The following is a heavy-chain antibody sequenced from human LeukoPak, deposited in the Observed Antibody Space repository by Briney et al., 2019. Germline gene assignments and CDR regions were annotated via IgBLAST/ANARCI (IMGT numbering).Heavy chain of an antibody. Sequence: GASVKVSCKASGYTFTSYYMHWVRQAPGQGLEWMGIINPSGGSTSYAQKFQGRVTMTGDTSTSTVYMELSSLRSEDTAVYYCARLAVAGKGWFDPWGQGTLVTVSS. CDR2: INPSGGST. J-gene: IGHJ5*02. CDR3: ARLAVAGKGWFDP. CDR1: GYTFTSYY. D-gene: IGHD6-19*01. V-gene: IGHV1-46*01.